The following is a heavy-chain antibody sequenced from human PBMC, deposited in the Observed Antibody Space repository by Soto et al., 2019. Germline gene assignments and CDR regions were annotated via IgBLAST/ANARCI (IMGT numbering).Heavy chain of an antibody. V-gene: IGHV3-23*01. Sequence: GGSLRLSCAASGFTFSSYAMSWVRQAPGKGLEWVSAISGSGGSTYYADSVKGRFTISRDNSKNTLYLQMNSLRAEDTAVYYCARYDSSGTAADPWGQGTLVTVSS. CDR3: ARYDSSGTAADP. CDR2: ISGSGGST. CDR1: GFTFSSYA. J-gene: IGHJ5*02. D-gene: IGHD3-22*01.